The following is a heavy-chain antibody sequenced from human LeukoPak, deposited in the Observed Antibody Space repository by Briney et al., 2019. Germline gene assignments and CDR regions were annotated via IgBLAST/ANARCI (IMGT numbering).Heavy chain of an antibody. V-gene: IGHV4-39*07. CDR3: ASDYCSGDSCYDLDAFDF. CDR1: GDSISSTNYY. CDR2: IYSSGTT. J-gene: IGHJ3*01. D-gene: IGHD2-15*01. Sequence: PSETLSLTCTVSGDSISSTNYYWGWIRQPPGKGLEWIGSIYSSGTTYYNPSLKSRVTISVDTSKNQFSLRLSSVTAADTAMYYCASDYCSGDSCYDLDAFDFWGQGTMVTVSS.